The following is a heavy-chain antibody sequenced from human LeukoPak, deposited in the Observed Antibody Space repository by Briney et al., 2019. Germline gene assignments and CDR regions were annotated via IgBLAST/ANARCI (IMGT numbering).Heavy chain of an antibody. Sequence: GGSLRLSCAASGFTFSSYEMNWVRQAPGKGLEWVSYISGSGSTIYYADSVKGRFTISRDNAKNSLFLQMNSLRAEDTAVYYCARANYFDSSGYYEVDAFDIWGQGTMVTVSS. CDR3: ARANYFDSSGYYEVDAFDI. CDR1: GFTFSSYE. V-gene: IGHV3-48*03. D-gene: IGHD3-22*01. CDR2: ISGSGSTI. J-gene: IGHJ3*02.